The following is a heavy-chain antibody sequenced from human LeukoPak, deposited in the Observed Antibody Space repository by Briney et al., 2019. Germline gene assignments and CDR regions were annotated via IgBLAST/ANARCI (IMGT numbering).Heavy chain of an antibody. CDR3: ASYDSSGWYVDY. D-gene: IGHD6-19*01. CDR1: GGTFSSYA. J-gene: IGHJ4*02. Sequence: VASVKVSCKASGGTFSSYAISWVRQAPGQGLEWMGRIIPILGIANYAQKFQGKVTITADKSTSTAYMELSSLRSEDTAVYYCASYDSSGWYVDYWGQGTLVTVSS. CDR2: IIPILGIA. V-gene: IGHV1-69*04.